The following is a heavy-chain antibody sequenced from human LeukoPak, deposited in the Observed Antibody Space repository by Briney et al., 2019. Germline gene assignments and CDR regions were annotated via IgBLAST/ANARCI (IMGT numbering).Heavy chain of an antibody. V-gene: IGHV5-51*01. CDR2: IYPGDSDT. J-gene: IGHJ4*02. CDR3: ARVGPPDRYCSGGSCYSPPFDY. Sequence: GEPLKISCKGSGYSFTSYSIGWVRQMPGKGLEWMGIIYPGDSDTRYSPSFQGQVTISADKSISTAYLQWSSLKASDTAMYYCARVGPPDRYCSGGSCYSPPFDYWGQGTLVTVSS. CDR1: GYSFTSYS. D-gene: IGHD2-15*01.